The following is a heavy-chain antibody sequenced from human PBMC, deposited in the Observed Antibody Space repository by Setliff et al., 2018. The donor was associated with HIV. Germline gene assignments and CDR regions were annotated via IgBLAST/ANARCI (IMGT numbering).Heavy chain of an antibody. CDR1: GGTFSTYV. J-gene: IGHJ3*02. CDR3: AGGGSGLAFDI. D-gene: IGHD3-22*01. Sequence: SVKVSCKASGGTFSTYVITWVRQAPGQGLEWMGGIIAMFGTANYAQKFQDRVTITADESTSTAYMELSSLRSEDTAVYYCAGGGSGLAFDIWGQGTMVTVSS. CDR2: IIAMFGTA. V-gene: IGHV1-69*13.